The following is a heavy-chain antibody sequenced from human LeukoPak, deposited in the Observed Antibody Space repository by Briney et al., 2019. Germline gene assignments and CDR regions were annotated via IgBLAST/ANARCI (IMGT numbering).Heavy chain of an antibody. CDR2: ISWNSGSI. CDR3: AKSSVWSGGPADY. D-gene: IGHD3-3*01. Sequence: GGSLRLSCAASGFTFDDYAMHWVRQAPGKGLEWVSGISWNSGSIGYADSVKGRFTISRDNSKNTLYLQMNSLRAEDTAVYYCAKSSVWSGGPADYWGQGTLVTVSS. CDR1: GFTFDDYA. V-gene: IGHV3-9*01. J-gene: IGHJ4*02.